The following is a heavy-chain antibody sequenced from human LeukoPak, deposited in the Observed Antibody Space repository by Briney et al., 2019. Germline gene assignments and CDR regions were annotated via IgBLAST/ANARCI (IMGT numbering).Heavy chain of an antibody. V-gene: IGHV3-48*03. J-gene: IGHJ6*03. CDR3: ARGVEGAYYYYMDV. CDR1: GFTFSSYE. Sequence: GGSLRLSCAASGFTFSSYEMNWVRQAPGKGLEWVSYISSSGSTIYYADSVKGRFTISRDNAKNSLYLQMTSLRAEDTAVYYCARGVEGAYYYYMDVWGKGTTVTVSS. CDR2: ISSSGSTI.